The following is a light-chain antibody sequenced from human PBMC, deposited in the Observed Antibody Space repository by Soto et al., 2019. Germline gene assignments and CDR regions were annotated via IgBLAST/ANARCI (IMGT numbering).Light chain of an antibody. J-gene: IGKJ1*01. CDR3: QQYNNSPRT. V-gene: IGKV1-39*01. CDR2: AAS. CDR1: QGVGSN. Sequence: DIQVTQSPSSLSASVGDRVTITCRASQGVGSNLAWYQQRPGQAPRLLIYAASTWPTGIPARFSGSASGTEFTLTISSLQPEDFATYYCQQYNNSPRTFGQGTKVDI.